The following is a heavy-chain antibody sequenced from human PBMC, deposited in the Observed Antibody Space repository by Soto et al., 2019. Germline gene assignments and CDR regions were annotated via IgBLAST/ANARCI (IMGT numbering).Heavy chain of an antibody. D-gene: IGHD5-12*01. J-gene: IGHJ5*02. CDR2: IYYSGST. Sequence: SETLSLTCTVSGGSISSGGYYWSWIRQHPGKGLEWIGYIYYSGSTYYNPSLKSRVTISVDTSKNQFSLKLSSVTAADTAVYYCARVAGKKWLRFIGWFDPWGQGTLVTVSS. V-gene: IGHV4-31*03. CDR3: ARVAGKKWLRFIGWFDP. CDR1: GGSISSGGYY.